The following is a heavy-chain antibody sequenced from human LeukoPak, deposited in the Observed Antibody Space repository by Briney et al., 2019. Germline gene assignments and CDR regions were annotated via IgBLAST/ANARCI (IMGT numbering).Heavy chain of an antibody. V-gene: IGHV3-21*01. CDR1: GFTFSSYS. CDR2: ISSSSSSYI. J-gene: IGHJ4*02. CDR3: ARDNHDSSGYFSWYDY. Sequence: GGSLRLSCAASGFTFSSYSMNWVRQAPGKGLEWVSSISSSSSSYIYYADSVKGRFTISRDNAKNSLYLQMNSLRAEDTAVYYCARDNHDSSGYFSWYDYWGQGTLVTVSS. D-gene: IGHD3-22*01.